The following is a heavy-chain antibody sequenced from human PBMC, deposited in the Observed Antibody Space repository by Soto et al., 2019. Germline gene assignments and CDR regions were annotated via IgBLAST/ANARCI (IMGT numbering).Heavy chain of an antibody. J-gene: IGHJ4*02. CDR2: IIPILGIA. Sequence: QVQLVQSGAEVKKPGSSVKVSCKASGGTFSSYTISWVRQAPGQGLEWMGRIIPILGIANYAQKFRGRVTITADKSTSTAYMELSSLRSEDTAVYYCARHGGGCRGRYSDWGQGTLVTVSS. V-gene: IGHV1-69*02. CDR1: GGTFSSYT. D-gene: IGHD2-15*01. CDR3: ARHGGGCRGRYSD.